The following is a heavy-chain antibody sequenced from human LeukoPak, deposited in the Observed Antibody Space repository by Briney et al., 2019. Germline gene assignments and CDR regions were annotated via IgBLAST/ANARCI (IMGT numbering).Heavy chain of an antibody. CDR3: ASPRLGRRYFYY. V-gene: IGHV3-21*01. D-gene: IGHD1-26*01. Sequence: PGGSLRLSCAASGFTFSSYSMNWVRQAPGKGLEWVSSISSSSSYIYYADSVKGRFTISRDNAKNSLYLQMNSLRAEDTAVYYCASPRLGRRYFYYWGQGTLVTVSS. J-gene: IGHJ4*02. CDR2: ISSSSSYI. CDR1: GFTFSSYS.